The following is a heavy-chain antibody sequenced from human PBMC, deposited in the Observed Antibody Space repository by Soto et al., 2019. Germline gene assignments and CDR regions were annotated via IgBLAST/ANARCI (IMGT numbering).Heavy chain of an antibody. CDR2: INSDGSST. Sequence: EVQLVESGGGLVQPGGSLRLSCAASGFTFSSYWMHWVRQAPGQGLVWVSRINSDGSSTSYADSVKGRFTISRDNAKNTLDLQMNSLRDEDPAVYYCARVGRGLQGIDYWGQGTLVTVAS. V-gene: IGHV3-74*01. D-gene: IGHD3-10*01. J-gene: IGHJ4*02. CDR1: GFTFSSYW. CDR3: ARVGRGLQGIDY.